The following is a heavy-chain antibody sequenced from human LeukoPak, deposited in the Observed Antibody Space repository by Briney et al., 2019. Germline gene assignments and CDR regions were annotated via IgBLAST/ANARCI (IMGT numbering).Heavy chain of an antibody. CDR3: ARSVTGTTADAFDI. J-gene: IGHJ3*02. CDR2: INPNSGGT. V-gene: IGHV1-2*02. Sequence: ASVKVSCKASGYTFTSYAMNWVRQAPGQGLEWMGWINPNSGGTNYAQKFQGRVTMTRDTSIGTAYMELSRLRSDDTAVYYCARSVTGTTADAFDIWGQGTMVTVSS. D-gene: IGHD1-7*01. CDR1: GYTFTSYA.